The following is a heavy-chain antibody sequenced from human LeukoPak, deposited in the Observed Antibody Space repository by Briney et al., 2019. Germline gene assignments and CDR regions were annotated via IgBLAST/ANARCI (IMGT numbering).Heavy chain of an antibody. CDR2: IYYSGST. D-gene: IGHD4-17*01. Sequence: PSETLSLTCTVSGGSISSSSYYWGWIRQPPGKGLEWIGSIYYSGSTYYNPSLKSRVTISVDTSKNQFSLKLSSVTAADTAVYYCARDRGGDQGDSPWYFDYWGQGTLVTVSS. CDR3: ARDRGGDQGDSPWYFDY. CDR1: GGSISSSSYY. J-gene: IGHJ4*02. V-gene: IGHV4-39*07.